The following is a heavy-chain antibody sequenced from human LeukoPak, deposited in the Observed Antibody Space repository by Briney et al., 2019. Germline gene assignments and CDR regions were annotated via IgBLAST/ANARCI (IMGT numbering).Heavy chain of an antibody. CDR1: GSSMNLYS. D-gene: IGHD6-6*01. J-gene: IGHJ4*02. CDR3: ARGRYSSSHFDY. V-gene: IGHV4-59*01. Sequence: SETLSLTCSVSGSSMNLYSWNWIRQSPGKGLEWIAYMYYSGTTNYNPSLENRAAISLDLSKNQFSLKLSSVTAADTAVYYCARGRYSSSHFDYWGQGTLVTVSS. CDR2: MYYSGTT.